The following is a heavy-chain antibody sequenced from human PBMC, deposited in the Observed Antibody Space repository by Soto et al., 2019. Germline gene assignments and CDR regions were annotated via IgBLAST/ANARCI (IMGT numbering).Heavy chain of an antibody. Sequence: SLTCTVSGGPVSNSNYYWGWIRQSPGKGLEWIGSVYYRGRSYSKSSAKSRVTISVDTSKNQFSLNLNSVTASDTAVYFCVSQRTSVLTQAYFDYWGPGALVTVSS. J-gene: IGHJ4*02. CDR1: GGPVSNSNYY. D-gene: IGHD2-8*01. CDR3: VSQRTSVLTQAYFDY. V-gene: IGHV4-39*01. CDR2: VYYRGRS.